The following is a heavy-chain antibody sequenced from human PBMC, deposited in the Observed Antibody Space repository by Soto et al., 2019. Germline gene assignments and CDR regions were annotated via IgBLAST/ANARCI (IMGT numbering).Heavy chain of an antibody. CDR2: IKSKTDGGTT. V-gene: IGHV3-15*07. CDR3: TTDLLFAASHPYYYYGMDV. Sequence: EVQLVESGGGLVKPGGSLRLSCAASGFTFSNAWMNWVRQAPGKGLEWVGRIKSKTDGGTTDYAAPVKGRSTTSRDACKNTLYLQMNSLKTEDTAVYYCTTDLLFAASHPYYYYGMDVWGQGTTVTVSS. CDR1: GFTFSNAW. D-gene: IGHD2-21*01. J-gene: IGHJ6*02.